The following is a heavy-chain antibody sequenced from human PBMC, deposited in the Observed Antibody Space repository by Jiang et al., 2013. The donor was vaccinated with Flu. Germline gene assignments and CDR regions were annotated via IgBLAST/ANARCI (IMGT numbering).Heavy chain of an antibody. Sequence: WVRQAPGQGLEWMGGIIPILGIANYAQKFQGRVTITADKSTSTAYMELSSLRSEDTAVYYCARGGSYSLSYGMDVWGQGTTVTVSS. CDR2: IIPILGIA. J-gene: IGHJ6*02. CDR3: ARGGSYSLSYGMDV. V-gene: IGHV1-69*10. D-gene: IGHD1-26*01.